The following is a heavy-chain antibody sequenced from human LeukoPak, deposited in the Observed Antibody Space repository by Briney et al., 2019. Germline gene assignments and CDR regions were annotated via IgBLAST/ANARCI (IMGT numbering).Heavy chain of an antibody. CDR2: MYYSGST. V-gene: IGHV4-59*01. CDR1: GDSISSYY. D-gene: IGHD2/OR15-2a*01. J-gene: IGHJ4*02. Sequence: SSETLSLTCPVSGDSISSYYWSWIRQPPGKGLEWIGYMYYSGSTNYNPSLKSRVTISIDTSKNQFSLKLSSVTAADTAVYYCAGGPAEYFSHWGQGTLVTVSS. CDR3: AGGPAEYFSH.